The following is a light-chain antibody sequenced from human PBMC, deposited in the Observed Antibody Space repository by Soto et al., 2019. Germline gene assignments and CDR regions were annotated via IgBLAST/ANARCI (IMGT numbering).Light chain of an antibody. V-gene: IGLV2-14*01. CDR3: SSYVTGNTVV. Sequence: SALTQPASVSGSPGQSITISCTGTSSDVGGHNSVCWYQQHPGKVPKLLIYEVTNRPSGVSSRFSGSKSGNTASLTISGLQAEDEADYYCSSYVTGNTVVFGGGTKVTLL. CDR2: EVT. J-gene: IGLJ3*02. CDR1: SSDVGGHNS.